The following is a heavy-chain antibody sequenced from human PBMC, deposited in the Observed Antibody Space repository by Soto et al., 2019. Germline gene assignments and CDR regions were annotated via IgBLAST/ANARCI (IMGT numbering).Heavy chain of an antibody. Sequence: SETLSLTCAVYGGSFSGYYWSWIRQPPGKGLERIGEINHSGSTNYNPSLKSRVTISVDTSKNQFSLKLSSVTAADTAVYYCARGTPKYSSGWYGSIWFDPWGQGTLVTVSS. J-gene: IGHJ5*02. V-gene: IGHV4-34*01. D-gene: IGHD6-19*01. CDR3: ARGTPKYSSGWYGSIWFDP. CDR1: GGSFSGYY. CDR2: INHSGST.